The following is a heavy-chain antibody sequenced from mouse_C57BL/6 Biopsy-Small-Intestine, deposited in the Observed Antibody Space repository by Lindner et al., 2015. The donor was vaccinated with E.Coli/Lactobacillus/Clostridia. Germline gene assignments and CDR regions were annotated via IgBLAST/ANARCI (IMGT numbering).Heavy chain of an antibody. CDR3: TRDLTGTGYYFDY. Sequence: VQLQESGGGLVQPGGSLSLSCVASEFTFTDYYMTWVRQAPGKALEWLGLIRNKANGYTTEYSASVKGRFTISRDNSQSILYLQMNALRAEDSATYYCTRDLTGTGYYFDYWGQGTTLTVSS. CDR2: IRNKANGYTT. D-gene: IGHD4-1*01. V-gene: IGHV7-3*04. J-gene: IGHJ2*01. CDR1: EFTFTDYY.